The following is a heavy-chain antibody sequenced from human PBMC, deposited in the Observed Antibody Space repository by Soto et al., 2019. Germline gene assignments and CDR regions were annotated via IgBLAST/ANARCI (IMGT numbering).Heavy chain of an antibody. Sequence: SETLSLTCTVSGGSIDSYYWTWIRQPPGKGLEWIGYVYYTGTTTYSPSLKSRVTISVDTSMNQISLKLSSVAAADTAFYYCARLGGYYQSLDTWGQGTLVTVSS. CDR1: GGSIDSYY. V-gene: IGHV4-59*08. J-gene: IGHJ5*02. D-gene: IGHD3-22*01. CDR3: ARLGGYYQSLDT. CDR2: VYYTGTT.